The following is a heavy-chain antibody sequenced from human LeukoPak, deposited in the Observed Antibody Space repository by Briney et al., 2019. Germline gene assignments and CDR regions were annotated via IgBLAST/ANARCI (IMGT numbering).Heavy chain of an antibody. CDR3: ARDSVDRGNYGMDV. Sequence: PGGPLRLSCAASGFTFSSYAMHWVRQAPGKGLEWVAVISYDGSNKYYADSVKGRFTISRDNSKNTLYLQMNSLRAEDTAVYYCARDSVDRGNYGMDVWGQGTTVTVSS. J-gene: IGHJ6*02. CDR2: ISYDGSNK. V-gene: IGHV3-30-3*01. CDR1: GFTFSSYA. D-gene: IGHD1-26*01.